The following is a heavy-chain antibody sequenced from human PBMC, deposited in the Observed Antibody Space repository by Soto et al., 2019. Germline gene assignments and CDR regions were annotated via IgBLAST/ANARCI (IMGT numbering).Heavy chain of an antibody. CDR3: VRGGGGGLFDP. D-gene: IGHD2-15*01. CDR1: GFTFGDSY. Sequence: GGSLRLSCAGSGFTFGDSYMSWIRQAPGKGLEWLSYISPGSRYPAYADSVKGRFTISRDNAKRSLYPQMMSLTAEDTAIYYCVRGGGGGLFDPWGQGTMVTVSS. CDR2: ISPGSRYP. V-gene: IGHV3-11*06. J-gene: IGHJ5*02.